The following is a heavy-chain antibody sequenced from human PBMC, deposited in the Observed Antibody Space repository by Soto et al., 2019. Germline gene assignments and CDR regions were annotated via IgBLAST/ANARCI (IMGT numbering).Heavy chain of an antibody. J-gene: IGHJ6*02. V-gene: IGHV1-18*01. Sequence: ASVKVSCKASGYTFTSYGISWVRQAPGQGLEWMGWISAYNGNTNYAQKFQGRVTMTTDTSTSTAYMELRSLRSDDTAVYYCSRGGYDSSGYRYYYYYGMDVWGQGTTVTVSS. CDR1: GYTFTSYG. CDR3: SRGGYDSSGYRYYYYYGMDV. CDR2: ISAYNGNT. D-gene: IGHD3-22*01.